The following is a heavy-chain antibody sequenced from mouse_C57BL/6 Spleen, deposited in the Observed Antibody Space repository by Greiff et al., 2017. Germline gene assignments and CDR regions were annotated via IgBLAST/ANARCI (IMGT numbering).Heavy chain of an antibody. CDR2: INPYNGGT. J-gene: IGHJ1*03. CDR3: ARGHDYDVLVGFDV. Sequence: VQLQQSGPVLVKPGASVKMSCKASGYTFTDYYMNWVKQSHGKSLEWIGVINPYNGGTSYNQKFKGKATLTVDKSSSTAYMELNSLTSEASAVYYCARGHDYDVLVGFDVWGTGTTVTVSS. D-gene: IGHD2-4*01. V-gene: IGHV1-19*01. CDR1: GYTFTDYY.